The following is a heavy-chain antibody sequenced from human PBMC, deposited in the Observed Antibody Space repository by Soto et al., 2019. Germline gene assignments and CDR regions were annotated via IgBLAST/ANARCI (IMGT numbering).Heavy chain of an antibody. D-gene: IGHD2-8*01. CDR3: ARRGGYCSNGVCYINYYYGMDV. V-gene: IGHV5-51*01. Sequence: GESLKISCKGSGYSFTNYWIGWVRQMPGKGLEWMGIIFPGDSDTRYSPSFQGQVTISADRSSSAAYLQWSSLKASDTAMYYCARRGGYCSNGVCYINYYYGMDVWGQGTTVTVSS. CDR2: IFPGDSDT. J-gene: IGHJ6*02. CDR1: GYSFTNYW.